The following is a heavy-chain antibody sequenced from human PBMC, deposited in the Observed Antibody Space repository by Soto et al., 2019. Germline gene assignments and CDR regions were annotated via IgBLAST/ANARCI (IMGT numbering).Heavy chain of an antibody. CDR1: GGSINSAGHS. J-gene: IGHJ4*02. D-gene: IGHD3-22*01. V-gene: IGHV4-30-2*06. Sequence: PSETLSLTCTVSGGSINSAGHSWGWVRQSPGKGLEWIGYSYHSGSSYYNPSLQSRVTISVDRSKAQFSLRLHSMTAADTALYYCATYSYLLDTSGYHDVWGQGLQVTVS. CDR3: ATYSYLLDTSGYHDV. CDR2: SYHSGSS.